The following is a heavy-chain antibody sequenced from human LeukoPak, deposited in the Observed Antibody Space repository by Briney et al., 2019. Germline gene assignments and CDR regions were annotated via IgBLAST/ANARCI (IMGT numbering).Heavy chain of an antibody. D-gene: IGHD3-10*01. V-gene: IGHV1-18*01. CDR1: GYTFTSYG. J-gene: IGHJ4*02. Sequence: VSVKVSCKASGYTFTSYGTSWVRQAPGQGLEWMGWISAYNGNTNYAQKLQGRVTMTTDTSTSTAYMELSSLRSEDTAVYYCAILLWFGEFVDYWGQGTLVTVSS. CDR2: ISAYNGNT. CDR3: AILLWFGEFVDY.